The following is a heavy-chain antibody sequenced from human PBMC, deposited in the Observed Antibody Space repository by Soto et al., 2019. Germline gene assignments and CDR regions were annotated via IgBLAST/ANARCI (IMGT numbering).Heavy chain of an antibody. Sequence: SVKVSCKASGGTFSSYAISWVRQAPGQGLEWMGGIIPIFGTANYAQKFQGRVTITADESTSTAYMELSSLRSEDTAVYYSASLPSPRIAVAGTHFQHWGQGTLVTVSS. CDR1: GGTFSSYA. CDR3: ASLPSPRIAVAGTHFQH. V-gene: IGHV1-69*13. CDR2: IIPIFGTA. D-gene: IGHD6-19*01. J-gene: IGHJ1*01.